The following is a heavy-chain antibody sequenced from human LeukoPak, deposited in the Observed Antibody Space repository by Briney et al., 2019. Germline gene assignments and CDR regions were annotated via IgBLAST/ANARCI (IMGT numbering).Heavy chain of an antibody. V-gene: IGHV4-34*01. CDR1: GGSFSGYY. J-gene: IGHJ6*04. D-gene: IGHD3/OR15-3a*01. Sequence: PSETLSLTCAVYGGSFSGYYWSWIRQPPGKGLEWIGEINHSGSTNNNPSLKSRVTISVDTSKNQFSLKLSSVTAADTAVYYCAIRTGYYGNYYYYGMDVWGKGTTVTVSS. CDR3: AIRTGYYGNYYYYGMDV. CDR2: INHSGST.